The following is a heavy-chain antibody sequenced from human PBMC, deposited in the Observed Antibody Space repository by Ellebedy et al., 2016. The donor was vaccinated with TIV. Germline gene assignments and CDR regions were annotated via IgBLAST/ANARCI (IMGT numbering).Heavy chain of an antibody. CDR3: TTDSMMTTVSAYPVDY. CDR1: GFTFGDYA. J-gene: IGHJ4*02. Sequence: PGGSLRLSCTASGFTFGDYAMTWFRQAPGKGLEWVGFIRSKAFGGSTEYAASVKGRFTVSRDDSKSIAYLQMNSLKIEDTAVYYCTTDSMMTTVSAYPVDYWGQGTLVTVSS. CDR2: IRSKAFGGST. V-gene: IGHV3-49*03. D-gene: IGHD4-17*01.